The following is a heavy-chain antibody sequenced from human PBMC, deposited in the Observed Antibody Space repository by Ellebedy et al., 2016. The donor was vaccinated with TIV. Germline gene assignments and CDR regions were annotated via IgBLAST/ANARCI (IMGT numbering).Heavy chain of an antibody. J-gene: IGHJ6*03. CDR3: ARVTAAAGILIYYYYYMDV. D-gene: IGHD6-13*01. V-gene: IGHV3-30-3*01. Sequence: GESLKISXAASGFTFSSYAMHWVRQAPGKGLEWVAVISYDGSNKYYADSVKGRFTISRDNSKNTLYLQMNSLRAEDTAVYYCARVTAAAGILIYYYYYMDVWGKGTTVTVSS. CDR1: GFTFSSYA. CDR2: ISYDGSNK.